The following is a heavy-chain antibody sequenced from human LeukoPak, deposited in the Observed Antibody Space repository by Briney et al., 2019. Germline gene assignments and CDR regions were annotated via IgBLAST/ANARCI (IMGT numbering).Heavy chain of an antibody. CDR1: GFTFNNYW. V-gene: IGHV3-7*02. J-gene: IGHJ4*02. Sequence: GGSLRLSCAASGFTFNNYWMSWFAQAPGRGLEGVANIKQDGSEKNYVDSVKGRFTISRDNATNALYRQMNRLRATDTAVYRCASQGCWGQGTMVTISS. CDR3: ASQGC. CDR2: IKQDGSEK. D-gene: IGHD6-19*01.